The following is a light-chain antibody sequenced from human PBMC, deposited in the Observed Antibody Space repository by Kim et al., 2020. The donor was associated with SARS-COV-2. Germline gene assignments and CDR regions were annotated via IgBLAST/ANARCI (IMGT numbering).Light chain of an antibody. CDR3: QQYHSRPLT. Sequence: EIVMTQSPATQSVSPGESAILSCRASQSIGNDLAWYQQKPGQAPRLLIYGASTRATDIPTRFSGGGSETEFTLTISGLQSEDLAVYYWQQYHSRPLTFGGGTKVDIK. CDR2: GAS. V-gene: IGKV3-15*01. J-gene: IGKJ4*01. CDR1: QSIGND.